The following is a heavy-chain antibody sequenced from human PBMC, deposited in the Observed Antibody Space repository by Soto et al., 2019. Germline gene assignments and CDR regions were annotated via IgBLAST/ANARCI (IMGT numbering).Heavy chain of an antibody. CDR1: GFTFSSYA. Sequence: GGSLRLSCAASGFTFSSYAMSWVRQAPGKGLEWVSAISGSGGSTYYADSVKGRFTISRDNSKNTLYLQMNSLRAEDTAVYYCAKGSSARSYSSSWYWGQGTLVTVSS. CDR2: ISGSGGST. CDR3: AKGSSARSYSSSWY. J-gene: IGHJ4*02. D-gene: IGHD6-13*01. V-gene: IGHV3-23*01.